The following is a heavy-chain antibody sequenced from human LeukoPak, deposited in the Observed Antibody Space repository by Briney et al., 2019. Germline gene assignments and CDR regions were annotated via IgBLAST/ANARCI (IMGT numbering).Heavy chain of an antibody. Sequence: GGSLRLSCAVSGFIFSNYPMHWVRQAPGKGLEWVSAISGSGGSTYYADSVKGRFTISRDNSKNTLYLQMNSLRAEDTAVYYCAKSYYGSGSYYTLYFDYWGQGTLVTVSS. CDR3: AKSYYGSGSYYTLYFDY. J-gene: IGHJ4*02. V-gene: IGHV3-23*01. D-gene: IGHD3-10*01. CDR1: GFIFSNYP. CDR2: ISGSGGST.